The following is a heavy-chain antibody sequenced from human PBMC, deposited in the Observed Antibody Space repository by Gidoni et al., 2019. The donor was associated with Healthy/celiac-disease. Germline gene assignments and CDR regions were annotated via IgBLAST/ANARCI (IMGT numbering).Heavy chain of an antibody. CDR3: ARDRLLWFGELSIVMDFDY. D-gene: IGHD3-10*01. CDR2: INPRCGST. CDR1: GYTFTSYY. Sequence: QVQLVQSGAEVKKPGASVKVSCKASGYTFTSYYMHWVRQAPGQGLEWMGIINPRCGSTSYAQKFQGRVTMTRDTSTSTVYMELSSLRSEDTAVYYCARDRLLWFGELSIVMDFDYWGQGTLVTVSS. V-gene: IGHV1-46*01. J-gene: IGHJ4*02.